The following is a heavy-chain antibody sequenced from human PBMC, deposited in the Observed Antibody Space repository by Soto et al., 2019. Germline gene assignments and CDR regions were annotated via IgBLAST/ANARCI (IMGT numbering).Heavy chain of an antibody. CDR1: GYTFTSYD. D-gene: IGHD2-15*01. V-gene: IGHV1-8*01. Sequence: VKVSCKASGYTFTSYDINWVRQATGQGFEWMGWMNPNSGNTGYAQKFQGRVTMTRNASISTAYMELSSLRSEDTAVYYCARTYCSGGSCYFNWFDPWGQGTLVTVSS. CDR3: ARTYCSGGSCYFNWFDP. CDR2: MNPNSGNT. J-gene: IGHJ5*02.